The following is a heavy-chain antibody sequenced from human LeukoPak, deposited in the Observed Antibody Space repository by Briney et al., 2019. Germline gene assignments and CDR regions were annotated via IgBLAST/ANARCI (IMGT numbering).Heavy chain of an antibody. V-gene: IGHV3-33*01. CDR3: ARESSSGWYPNGPLDY. CDR2: IWYDGSNK. Sequence: PGRSLRLSCAASGFTFSSYGMHWVRQAPGKGLEWVAVIWYDGSNKYYADSVKGRFTISRDNSKNTLYLQMNSLRAEDTAVYYCARESSSGWYPNGPLDYWGQGTLVTVSS. CDR1: GFTFSSYG. J-gene: IGHJ4*02. D-gene: IGHD6-19*01.